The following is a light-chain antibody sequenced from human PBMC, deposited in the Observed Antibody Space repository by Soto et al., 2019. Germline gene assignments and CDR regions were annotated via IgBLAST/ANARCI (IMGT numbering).Light chain of an antibody. V-gene: IGKV3-11*01. J-gene: IGKJ4*01. CDR2: DAS. Sequence: EIVFTQSPATLSLSPGERATLSCRASQSVSSYLAWYQQKPGQAPRLLIYDASNRATGIPARFSGSGSGTDFTLTISSLXPEDFAVYYCQQRSNWSPLTFGGGTKVDIK. CDR1: QSVSSY. CDR3: QQRSNWSPLT.